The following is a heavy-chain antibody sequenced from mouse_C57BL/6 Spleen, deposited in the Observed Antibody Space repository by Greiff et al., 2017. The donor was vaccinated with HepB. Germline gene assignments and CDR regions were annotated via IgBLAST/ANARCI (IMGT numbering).Heavy chain of an antibody. J-gene: IGHJ2*01. D-gene: IGHD1-1*01. Sequence: QVQLQQPGAELVKPGASVKLSCKASGYTFTSYWMHWVKQRPGQGLEWIGMIHPNSGSTNYNEKFKSKATLTVDKSSSTAYMQLSSLTSEDSAVYYCAREANYYGSSPWYFDYWGQGTTLTVSS. CDR2: IHPNSGST. CDR3: AREANYYGSSPWYFDY. CDR1: GYTFTSYW. V-gene: IGHV1-64*01.